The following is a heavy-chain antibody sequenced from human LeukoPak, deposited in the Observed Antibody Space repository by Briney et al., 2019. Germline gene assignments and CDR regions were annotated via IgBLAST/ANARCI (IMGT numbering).Heavy chain of an antibody. V-gene: IGHV3-30*18. D-gene: IGHD3-22*01. Sequence: SGRSLRLSCAASGFTFSSYGMHWVRQAPGKGLEWVAAISDDGSNKYYADSVKGRFTISRDNSKNTVYLQMNSLRAEDTAVYYCAKDLEDYYDSSGYVDYWGQGTLVTVSS. CDR3: AKDLEDYYDSSGYVDY. J-gene: IGHJ4*02. CDR2: ISDDGSNK. CDR1: GFTFSSYG.